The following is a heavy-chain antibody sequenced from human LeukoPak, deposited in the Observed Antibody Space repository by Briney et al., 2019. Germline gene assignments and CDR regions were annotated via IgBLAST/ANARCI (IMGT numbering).Heavy chain of an antibody. CDR2: ISSSGSTI. D-gene: IGHD3-22*01. V-gene: IGHV3-11*04. J-gene: IGHJ5*02. CDR3: AQSSGYNWFDP. CDR1: GFTFSDYY. Sequence: GGSLRLSCAASGFTFSDYYMSLIRQAPGKGLEWVSYISSSGSTIYYADSVKGRFTISRDNAKNSLYLQMNSLRAEDTAVYYCAQSSGYNWFDPWGQGTLVTVSS.